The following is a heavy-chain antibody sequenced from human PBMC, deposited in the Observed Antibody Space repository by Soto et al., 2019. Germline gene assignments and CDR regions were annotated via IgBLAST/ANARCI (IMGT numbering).Heavy chain of an antibody. J-gene: IGHJ4*02. Sequence: EVQLVESGGGLVQPGGSLRLSCAASGFTFSSYWMHWVRQAPGKGVVWVSRINSDGSSTIYADSVKGRFTVSRDNAKNTLYLQMSSLRAEDTAVYYCVRVVPYSSPDFWGQGALVTVSS. V-gene: IGHV3-74*01. CDR1: GFTFSSYW. CDR2: INSDGSST. D-gene: IGHD4-4*01. CDR3: VRVVPYSSPDF.